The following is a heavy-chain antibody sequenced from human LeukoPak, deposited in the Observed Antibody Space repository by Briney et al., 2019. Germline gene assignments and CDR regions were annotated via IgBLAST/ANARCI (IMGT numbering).Heavy chain of an antibody. CDR3: AREISSGYLLGAFDI. CDR2: ISSSGSTI. J-gene: IGHJ3*02. V-gene: IGHV3-48*03. D-gene: IGHD3-22*01. CDR1: GFTFSSYE. Sequence: GGSLRLSCAASGFTFSSYEMNWVRQAPGKGLEWVSYISSSGSTIYYADSVKGRFTISRDNAKNSLYLQMNSLRAEDTAVYYCAREISSGYLLGAFDIWGQGTMVTVSS.